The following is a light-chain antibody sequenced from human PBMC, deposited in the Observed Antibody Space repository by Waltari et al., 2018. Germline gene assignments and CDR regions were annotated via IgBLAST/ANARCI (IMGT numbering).Light chain of an antibody. CDR1: NSDVGGYDY. CDR2: DVT. V-gene: IGLV2-23*02. CDR3: SSYAGGNNLL. J-gene: IGLJ2*01. Sequence: QSALTQPASVSGSPGQSITISCSGTNSDVGGYDYVSGYQHHPGKAPKLIIYDVTKGPSGVSNRFSGSKSGNTASRTISGLQAEDEADYYCSSYAGGNNLLFGGGTKVTVL.